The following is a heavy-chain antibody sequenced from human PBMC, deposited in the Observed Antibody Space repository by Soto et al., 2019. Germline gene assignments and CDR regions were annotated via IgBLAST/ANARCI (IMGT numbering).Heavy chain of an antibody. D-gene: IGHD5-18*01. Sequence: GGSLRLSCAGSGFPFSSYAMSWVRQAPEKGLEWVSAFSASGVSPYYADSVKGRFTISRDNSKNTLYLQMDSLRVEDTALYYCAKMTSDSYGRNYGMDVWGQGTTVTVSS. CDR2: FSASGVSP. J-gene: IGHJ6*02. CDR3: AKMTSDSYGRNYGMDV. CDR1: GFPFSSYA. V-gene: IGHV3-23*01.